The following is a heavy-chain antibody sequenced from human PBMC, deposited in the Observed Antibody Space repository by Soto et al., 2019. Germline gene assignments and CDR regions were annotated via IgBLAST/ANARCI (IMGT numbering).Heavy chain of an antibody. J-gene: IGHJ4*02. Sequence: GGALRLSCAASGFTFTNVAMTWVRQAPGKGLEWVSTITDSGGSTDYADSVKGRFTISRDNSKSTLYLQMNNLRADDTAVYYCAKLYWNPRYFDYWGQGARVTVSS. CDR2: ITDSGGST. V-gene: IGHV3-23*01. CDR3: AKLYWNPRYFDY. D-gene: IGHD1-1*01. CDR1: GFTFTNVA.